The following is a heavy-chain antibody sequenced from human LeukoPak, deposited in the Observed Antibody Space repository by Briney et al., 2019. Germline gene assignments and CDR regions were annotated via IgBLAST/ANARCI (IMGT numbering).Heavy chain of an antibody. CDR3: ARVARHEGYYYYYMDV. V-gene: IGHV3-20*04. J-gene: IGHJ6*03. CDR2: INWNGGST. Sequence: GGSLRLSCAASGFTFDDYGISWVRLAPGKGLEWVSGINWNGGSTGYADSVKGRFTISRDNAKNSLYLQMNSLRAEDTALYYCARVARHEGYYYYYMDVWGKGTTVTVSS. CDR1: GFTFDDYG.